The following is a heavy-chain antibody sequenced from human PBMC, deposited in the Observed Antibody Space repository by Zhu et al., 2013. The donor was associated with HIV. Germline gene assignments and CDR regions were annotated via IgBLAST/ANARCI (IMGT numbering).Heavy chain of an antibody. CDR2: IVVGSGNT. V-gene: IGHV1-58*01. Sequence: QLAQSGPEVKKAGTSLKVSCKAYGFTFFSSAVQWVRQARGQRLEWVGRIVVGSGNTDYAQKFQERVTITRDMSTSTAYMELSSLRSEDTAVYYCAAARIYYDSSGYPKVDAFDIWGQGTMVTSLQ. CDR3: AAARIYYDSSGYPKVDAFDI. CDR1: GFTFFSSA. D-gene: IGHD3-22*01. J-gene: IGHJ3*02.